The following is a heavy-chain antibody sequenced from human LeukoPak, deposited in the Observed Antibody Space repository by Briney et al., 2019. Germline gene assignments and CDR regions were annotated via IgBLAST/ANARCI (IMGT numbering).Heavy chain of an antibody. CDR2: IIPIFGTA. CDR3: ARGNHYYDSSGYYYAPDAFDI. Sequence: SVKISCKASGGTFSSYAISWVRQAPGQGLEWMGGIIPIFGTANYAQKFQGRVTITADESTSTAYMELSSLRSEDTAVYYCARGNHYYDSSGYYYAPDAFDIWGQGTMVTVSS. J-gene: IGHJ3*02. V-gene: IGHV1-69*13. CDR1: GGTFSSYA. D-gene: IGHD3-22*01.